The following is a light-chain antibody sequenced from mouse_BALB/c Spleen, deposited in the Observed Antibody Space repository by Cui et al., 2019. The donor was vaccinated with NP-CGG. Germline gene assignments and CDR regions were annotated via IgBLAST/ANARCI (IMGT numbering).Light chain of an antibody. Sequence: QAVVTQESALTTSSGETVTLSCRSNTGAVTTSHYANWVQEKPDHLFTGLIGGTNNRAPGVPARFSGSLIGDKAALTITGAQTEDEAIYFCALWYSNHWVFGGGTKLTVL. CDR3: ALWYSNHWV. CDR1: TGAVTTSHY. V-gene: IGLV1*01. J-gene: IGLJ1*01. CDR2: GTN.